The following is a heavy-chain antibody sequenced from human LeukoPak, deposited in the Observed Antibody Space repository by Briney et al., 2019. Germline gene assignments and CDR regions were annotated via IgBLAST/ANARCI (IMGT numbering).Heavy chain of an antibody. Sequence: GGSLRLSCAASGFTFSSYAMHWVRQAPGKGLEWVAVISYDGSNKYYADSVKGRFTISRDNSKNTLYLQMNSLRAEDTAVYYCAREIAAVVDYWGQGTLVTVSS. J-gene: IGHJ4*02. V-gene: IGHV3-30*04. CDR1: GFTFSSYA. D-gene: IGHD6-13*01. CDR3: AREIAAVVDY. CDR2: ISYDGSNK.